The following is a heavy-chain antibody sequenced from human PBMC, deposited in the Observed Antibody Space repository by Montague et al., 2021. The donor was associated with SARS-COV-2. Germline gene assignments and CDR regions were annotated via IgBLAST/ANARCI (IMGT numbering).Heavy chain of an antibody. CDR1: GFSLSTSGMC. Sequence: PALVKPTQTLTLTCTFSGFSLSTSGMCVSWIRQPPGKALEWLALIDWDDDKYYSTSLKTRLTISKDTSKNQEVLTMTNMDPVDTATYYCARDILTGYLYGMDVWGQGTTVTVSS. CDR3: ARDILTGYLYGMDV. V-gene: IGHV2-70*01. D-gene: IGHD3-9*01. J-gene: IGHJ6*02. CDR2: IDWDDDK.